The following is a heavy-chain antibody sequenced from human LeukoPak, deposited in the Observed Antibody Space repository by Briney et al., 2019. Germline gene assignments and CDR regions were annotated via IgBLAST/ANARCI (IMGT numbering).Heavy chain of an antibody. CDR1: GYTFSSYW. V-gene: IGHV5-51*01. Sequence: GESLKISCKGSGYTFSSYWIGWVRQMPGKGLEWMGIIYPGDSDTRYSPSLQGQVTISVDTSIGTAYLQWSSLKASDTAIYYCAGQNDFRLDYWGQGTLVTVSS. CDR3: AGQNDFRLDY. J-gene: IGHJ4*02. D-gene: IGHD3-3*01. CDR2: IYPGDSDT.